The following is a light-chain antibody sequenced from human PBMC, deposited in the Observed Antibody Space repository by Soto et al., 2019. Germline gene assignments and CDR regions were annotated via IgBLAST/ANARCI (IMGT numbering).Light chain of an antibody. V-gene: IGKV1-33*01. CDR3: QQYDNLPYT. CDR1: QDINSH. J-gene: IGKJ2*01. CDR2: DAS. Sequence: DIPMTQSPSSLSASVGDRVTITCQASQDINSHLNWYQHKPGKAPKLLIYDASTLETGVPSKFSGRGFETDFTFTISSLQPEDIATYYCQQYDNLPYTFGQGTTLEIK.